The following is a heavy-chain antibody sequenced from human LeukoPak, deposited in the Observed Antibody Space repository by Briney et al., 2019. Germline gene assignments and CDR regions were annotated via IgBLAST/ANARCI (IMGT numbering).Heavy chain of an antibody. D-gene: IGHD3-22*01. CDR3: AREVGGILNYYDSSGYYYGAFDI. CDR2: IYYSGST. CDR1: GGSISSYY. V-gene: IGHV4-59*01. J-gene: IGHJ3*02. Sequence: SETLSLTCTVSGGSISSYYWSWIRQPPGKGLEWIGYIYYSGSTNYNPSLKSRVTISVDASKNQFSLKLSSVTAADTAVYYCAREVGGILNYYDSSGYYYGAFDIWGQGTMVTVPS.